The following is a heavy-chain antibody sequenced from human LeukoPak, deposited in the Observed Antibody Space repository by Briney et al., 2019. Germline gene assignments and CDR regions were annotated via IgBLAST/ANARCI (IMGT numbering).Heavy chain of an antibody. CDR3: AKEAGSSSPNLFDY. CDR2: ITDDGSTT. CDR1: GFTFSRYA. Sequence: PGGSLRLSCAASGFTFSRYAMSWVRQAPGKGLEWVSRITDDGSTTNYADSVKGRFTISRDKSKNTIYLQMNSLTVDDTSIYYCAKEAGSSSPNLFDYWGQGTLVTVSS. J-gene: IGHJ4*02. V-gene: IGHV3-23*01. D-gene: IGHD6-6*01.